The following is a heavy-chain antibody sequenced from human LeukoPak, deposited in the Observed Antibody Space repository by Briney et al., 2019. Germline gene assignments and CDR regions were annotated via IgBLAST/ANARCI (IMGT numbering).Heavy chain of an antibody. CDR2: INPNSGGT. V-gene: IGHV1-2*02. D-gene: IGHD6-19*01. Sequence: ASVKVSCKASGYTFTGYYMHWVRQAPGQGLEWMGWINPNSGGTNYAQKFQGRVTMTRDTSISTAYMELSRLRSDDTAVYYCARDLREGYSSGWYLVNYWGQGTLVTVSS. J-gene: IGHJ4*02. CDR3: ARDLREGYSSGWYLVNY. CDR1: GYTFTGYY.